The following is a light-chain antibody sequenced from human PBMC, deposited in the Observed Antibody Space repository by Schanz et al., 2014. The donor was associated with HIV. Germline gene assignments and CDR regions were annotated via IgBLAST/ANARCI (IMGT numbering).Light chain of an antibody. CDR1: QTVSSNS. J-gene: IGKJ3*01. CDR3: QHYGSS. V-gene: IGKV3-20*01. CDR2: STS. Sequence: ETVLTQSPGSLSLSPGERVTLSCRASQTVSSNSLGWYQQKRGQVPRLLIYSTSRRANGIPDRFSGSGSGTDFTLTISRLEPEDFAVYYCQHYGSSFGPGTKVDIK.